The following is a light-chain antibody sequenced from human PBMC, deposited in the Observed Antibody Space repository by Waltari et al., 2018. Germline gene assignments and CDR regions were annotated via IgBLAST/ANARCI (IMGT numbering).Light chain of an antibody. CDR3: QTWDRRIPI. J-gene: IGLJ2*01. V-gene: IGLV3-1*01. CDR2: ENR. Sequence: WYQKKPGQSPILVIFENRSRLLVVPERFSGANSGNTATLTISGTQTLDEADYYCQTWDRRIPIFGGGTKLTVL.